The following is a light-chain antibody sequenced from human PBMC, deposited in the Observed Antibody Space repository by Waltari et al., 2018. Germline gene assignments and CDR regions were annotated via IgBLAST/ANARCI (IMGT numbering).Light chain of an antibody. CDR3: SAWDDSRGGLWV. Sequence: QSLLTQPPSVSAAPGQPVTLPCSGSTPNVGKTSVLWFQHFVGLAPRLLIYKNLERPSGVSDRFSASKSGTSASLFIAGLRSEDEALYYCSAWDDSRGGLWVFGGGTRVTVL. V-gene: IGLV1-47*01. J-gene: IGLJ3*02. CDR1: TPNVGKTS. CDR2: KNL.